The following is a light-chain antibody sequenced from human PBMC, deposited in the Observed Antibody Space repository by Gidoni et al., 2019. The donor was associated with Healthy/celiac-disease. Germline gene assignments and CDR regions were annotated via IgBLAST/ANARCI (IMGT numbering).Light chain of an antibody. J-gene: IGKJ2*03. V-gene: IGKV1-33*01. CDR1: QDISNY. Sequence: DIQMTQSPSSLSASVGDRVTITCQASQDISNYLNWYQQKPGKAPKLLIYDASKLETGVPSMFSGSGAGTDFTFTISSLQPEDIATYYCQQYDNLGYSFGQGTKLEIK. CDR3: QQYDNLGYS. CDR2: DAS.